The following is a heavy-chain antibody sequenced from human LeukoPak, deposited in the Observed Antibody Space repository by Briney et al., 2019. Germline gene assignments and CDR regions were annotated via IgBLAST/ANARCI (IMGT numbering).Heavy chain of an antibody. V-gene: IGHV1-69*13. CDR1: GGTFSSYA. CDR3: ARLGDHSSGWHDGVSATKNVRAFDI. CDR2: IIPIFGTA. J-gene: IGHJ3*02. Sequence: GASVKVFCKASGGTFSSYAISWVRQAPGQGLEWMGGIIPIFGTANYAQKFQGRVTITADESTSTAYMELSSLRSEDTAVYYCARLGDHSSGWHDGVSATKNVRAFDIWGQGTMVTVSS. D-gene: IGHD6-19*01.